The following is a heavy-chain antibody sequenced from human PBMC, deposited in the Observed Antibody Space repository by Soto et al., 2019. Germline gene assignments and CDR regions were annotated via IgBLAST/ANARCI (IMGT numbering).Heavy chain of an antibody. CDR1: GGSISSYY. V-gene: IGHV4-59*01. J-gene: IGHJ6*02. Sequence: SETLSLTCTVSGGSISSYYWSWIRQPPGKGLEWIGYIYYSGSTNYNPSLKSRVTISVDTSKNQFSLKLSSVTAADTAVYYCARDGVRCSSTSCSQRGGGYYYYGMDVWGQGTTVTVSS. CDR2: IYYSGST. CDR3: ARDGVRCSSTSCSQRGGGYYYYGMDV. D-gene: IGHD2-2*01.